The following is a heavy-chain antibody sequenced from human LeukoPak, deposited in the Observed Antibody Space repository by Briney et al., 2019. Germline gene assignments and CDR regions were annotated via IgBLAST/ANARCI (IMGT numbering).Heavy chain of an antibody. CDR2: INTGNGNT. D-gene: IGHD5-12*01. V-gene: IGHV1-3*04. Sequence: GASVKVSCKASGYTFTNYALHWVRQAPGQRLEGMGWINTGNGNTKYSQKFQGRVTITRATSASTAYMELSSLRSEDTAVYYCARVGYSGYDSRPVFNYWGQGTLVTVSS. CDR1: GYTFTNYA. J-gene: IGHJ4*02. CDR3: ARVGYSGYDSRPVFNY.